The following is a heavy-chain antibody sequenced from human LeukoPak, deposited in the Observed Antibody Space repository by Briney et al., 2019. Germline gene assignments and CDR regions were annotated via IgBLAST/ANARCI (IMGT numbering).Heavy chain of an antibody. CDR1: GFTFSSYA. CDR3: AKLSPIVWFVELFFDY. CDR2: ISGSGGST. D-gene: IGHD3-10*01. J-gene: IGHJ4*02. Sequence: GGSLRLSCAASGFTFSSYAMSWVRQAPGKGLEWVSAISGSGGSTYYADSVKGRFTISRDNSKNTLYLQMNSLRAEDTAVYYCAKLSPIVWFVELFFDYWGQGTLVTVSS. V-gene: IGHV3-23*01.